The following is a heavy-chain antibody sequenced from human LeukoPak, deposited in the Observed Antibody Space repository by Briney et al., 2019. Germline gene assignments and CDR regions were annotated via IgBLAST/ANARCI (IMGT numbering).Heavy chain of an antibody. CDR2: INWNGDTT. D-gene: IGHD2-2*01. J-gene: IGHJ4*02. CDR1: GFTFDDYG. CDR3: AAMNY. V-gene: IGHV3-20*04. Sequence: GGSLRLSCVTSGFTFDDYGISWVRQAPEKGLEWVSSINWNGDTTVYADSVKGRFTISRDNSKNTLYLQMNSLRAEDTAVYYAAAMNYWGQGTLVTVSS.